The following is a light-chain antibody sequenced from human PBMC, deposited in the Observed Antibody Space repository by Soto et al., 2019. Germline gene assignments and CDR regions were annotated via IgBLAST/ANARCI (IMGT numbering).Light chain of an antibody. V-gene: IGKV3-20*01. CDR2: GAS. Sequence: EIVLTQSPGTLSLSPGERATLSCRASQSVSSSYLAWYQLKPGQAPRLLIYGASSRATGIPDRFSGSGSGTDFTLTISRLDPEDFAVYFCQQYGSSPRTFGQWTKVEIK. J-gene: IGKJ1*01. CDR3: QQYGSSPRT. CDR1: QSVSSSY.